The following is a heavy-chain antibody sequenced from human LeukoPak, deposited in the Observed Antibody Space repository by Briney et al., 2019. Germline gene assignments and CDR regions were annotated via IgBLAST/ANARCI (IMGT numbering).Heavy chain of an antibody. J-gene: IGHJ5*02. CDR3: AREVVPAAMWFDP. D-gene: IGHD2-2*01. V-gene: IGHV4-59*01. CDR1: GGSISSYY. CDR2: IYYSGSP. Sequence: SETLSLTCTVSGGSISSYYWSWIRQPPGKGLEWLGYIYYSGSPNYNPSLKSRVTISVDTSKNQFSLKLSSVTAADTAVYYCAREVVPAAMWFDPWGQGTLVTVSS.